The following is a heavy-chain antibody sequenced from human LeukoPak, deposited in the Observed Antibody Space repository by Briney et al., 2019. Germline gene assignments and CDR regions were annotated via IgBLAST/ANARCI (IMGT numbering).Heavy chain of an antibody. Sequence: SHTLSLTCPISGYSVSSNSAAWNWIRQSPSRALEWLGRPYYRSKWYNDYAVSVKSRITLNPDTSKNQFSLQLNSVSPEDTAVYYCAREITFGGVIAPFDYWGQGTLVTVSS. D-gene: IGHD3-16*02. CDR3: AREITFGGVIAPFDY. CDR2: PYYRSKWYN. CDR1: GYSVSSNSAA. V-gene: IGHV6-1*01. J-gene: IGHJ4*02.